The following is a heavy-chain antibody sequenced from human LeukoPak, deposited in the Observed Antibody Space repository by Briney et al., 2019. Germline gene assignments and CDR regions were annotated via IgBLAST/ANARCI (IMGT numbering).Heavy chain of an antibody. V-gene: IGHV4-61*02. CDR2: IYTSGST. CDR3: AGDHCSGGSCYRDYYYNYMDV. J-gene: IGHJ6*03. D-gene: IGHD2-15*01. Sequence: SETLSLTCTVSGGSISRGSYYWSWIRQPAGKGLEWIGRIYTSGSTNYNPSLKSRVTISVDTSKNQFSLKLSSVTAADTAVYYCAGDHCSGGSCYRDYYYNYMDVWGKGTTVTVSS. CDR1: GGSISRGSYY.